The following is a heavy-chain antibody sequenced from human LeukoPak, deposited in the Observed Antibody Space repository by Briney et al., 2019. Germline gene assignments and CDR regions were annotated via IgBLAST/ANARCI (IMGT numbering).Heavy chain of an antibody. CDR1: GYTFSNYD. CDR3: ARAIPAGGAQYFQH. CDR2: ISPYNGNI. Sequence: ASVKVSCKTSGYTFSNYDITWVRQAPGQGLEWMGWISPYNGNINYAQNIQGRVTMTRDTATSTVYMELSSLISEDTAVYYCARAIPAGGAQYFQHWGQGTLVTVSS. J-gene: IGHJ1*01. V-gene: IGHV1-18*01. D-gene: IGHD6-13*01.